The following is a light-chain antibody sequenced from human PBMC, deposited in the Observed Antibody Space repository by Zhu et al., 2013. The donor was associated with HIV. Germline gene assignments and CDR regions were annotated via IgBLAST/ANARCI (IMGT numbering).Light chain of an antibody. Sequence: QSALTQPASVSGSPGQSITISCTGTSSDVGGYNYVSWYQKHPGKAPKFMIYEVSNRPSGVSNRFSGSKSGNTASLTISGLQVEDEADYYCSSYTSSSTVVFGGVTKLTVL. CDR2: EVS. J-gene: IGLJ2*01. CDR1: SSDVGGYNY. V-gene: IGLV2-14*01. CDR3: SSYTSSSTVV.